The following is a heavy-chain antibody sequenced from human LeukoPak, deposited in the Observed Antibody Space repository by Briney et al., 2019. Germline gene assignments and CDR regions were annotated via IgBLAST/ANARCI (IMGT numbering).Heavy chain of an antibody. CDR1: GFTFSSNW. Sequence: GGSLRLSCAAYGFTFSSNWMHWVRQTPGKGLVWVSRISADGSDTSYADSVKGRFTISRDNAKNTLYLQMNSLRAEDSATYYCVREGFYFFDFWGQGTLVTVSS. J-gene: IGHJ4*01. V-gene: IGHV3-74*01. CDR3: VREGFYFFDF. CDR2: ISADGSDT.